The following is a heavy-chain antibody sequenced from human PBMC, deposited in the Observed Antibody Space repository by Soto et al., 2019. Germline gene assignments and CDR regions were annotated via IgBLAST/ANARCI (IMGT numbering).Heavy chain of an antibody. D-gene: IGHD7-27*01. Sequence: QLQLQESGSGLVKPSQTLSLTCAVSGGSISSGGYSWSWIRQPPGKGLEWIGYIYHSGSTYYNPSPKRRVTKTVNRAKNQVPLKLRSGTAADTAVYYCARVPGPWGQGTLVTVSS. V-gene: IGHV4-30-2*01. CDR2: IYHSGST. CDR3: ARVPGP. J-gene: IGHJ5*02. CDR1: GGSISSGGYS.